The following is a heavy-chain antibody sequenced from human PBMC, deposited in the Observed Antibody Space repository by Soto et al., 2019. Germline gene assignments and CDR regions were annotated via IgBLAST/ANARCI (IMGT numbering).Heavy chain of an antibody. V-gene: IGHV4-31*03. D-gene: IGHD3-22*01. J-gene: IGHJ4*02. CDR1: GGSISSGGYY. CDR2: IYYSGST. CDR3: ARAYEWARGSYYYDSRGYYYEY. Sequence: SETLSLTCTVSGGSISSGGYYWSWIRQHPGKGLEWIGYIYYSGSTYDNPSLKSRVTISVDTSKNQFSLKLSSVTDADTDVYYCARAYEWARGSYYYDSRGYYYEYWGPGTLATVSS.